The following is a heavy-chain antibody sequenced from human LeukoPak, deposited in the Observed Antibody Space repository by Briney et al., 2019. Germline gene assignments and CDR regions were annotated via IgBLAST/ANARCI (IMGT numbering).Heavy chain of an antibody. Sequence: PSETLSLTCTVSGGSISSSSYYWGWIRQPPGKGLEWIGSIYYSGSTYYNPSLKSRVTISVDTSKNQFSLKLSSVTAADTAVYYCARGGVGATNYFDYWGQGTLVTVSS. CDR1: GGSISSSSYY. V-gene: IGHV4-39*07. D-gene: IGHD1-26*01. CDR3: ARGGVGATNYFDY. J-gene: IGHJ4*02. CDR2: IYYSGST.